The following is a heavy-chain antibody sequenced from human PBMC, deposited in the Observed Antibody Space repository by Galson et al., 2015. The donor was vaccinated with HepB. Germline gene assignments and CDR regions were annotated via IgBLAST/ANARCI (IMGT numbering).Heavy chain of an antibody. J-gene: IGHJ4*02. CDR1: GYTFTSYS. D-gene: IGHD1-1*01. CDR3: AREGQLLDFDY. CDR2: INPSGGST. V-gene: IGHV1-46*03. Sequence: SVKVSCKASGYTFTSYSMHWVRQAPGQGLEWMGIINPSGGSTSYAQKFQGRVTMTRDTSTSTVYMELSSLRSEDTAVYYCAREGQLLDFDYWGQGTLVIVSS.